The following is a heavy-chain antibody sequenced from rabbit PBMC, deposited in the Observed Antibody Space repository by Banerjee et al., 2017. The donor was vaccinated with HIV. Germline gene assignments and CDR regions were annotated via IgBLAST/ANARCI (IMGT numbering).Heavy chain of an antibody. CDR3: ARDPYAGGSPPNYFVL. Sequence: QSLEESGGDLVKPEGSLTLTCTASGFSFSNKYVMCWVRQAPGKGLEWIACINTSSGNTVYATWAKGRFTISKTSSTTVTLQMTSLTAADTATYFCARDPYAGGSPPNYFVLWGQGTLVTVS. V-gene: IGHV1S40*01. D-gene: IGHD8-1*01. J-gene: IGHJ4*01. CDR2: INTSSGNT. CDR1: GFSFSNKYV.